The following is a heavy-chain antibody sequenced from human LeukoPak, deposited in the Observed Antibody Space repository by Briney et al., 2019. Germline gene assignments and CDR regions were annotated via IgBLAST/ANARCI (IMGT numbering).Heavy chain of an antibody. CDR1: GGSISSYY. CDR3: AREDSSGYYAY. J-gene: IGHJ4*02. Sequence: SETLSLTCTVSGGSISSYYWSWIRQPPGKGLEWIGCIYYSGSTNYNPSLKSRVTISVDTSKNQFSLKLSSVTAADTAVYYCAREDSSGYYAYWGQGTLVTVSS. D-gene: IGHD3-22*01. V-gene: IGHV4-59*01. CDR2: IYYSGST.